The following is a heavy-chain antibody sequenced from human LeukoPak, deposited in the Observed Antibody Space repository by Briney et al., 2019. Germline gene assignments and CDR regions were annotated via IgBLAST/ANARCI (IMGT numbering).Heavy chain of an antibody. CDR2: INSDGTTT. CDR3: ARGQATYHDY. J-gene: IGHJ4*02. CDR1: GFTFSSYW. V-gene: IGHV3-74*01. Sequence: GGSLRLSCAASGFTFSSYWMHWVRQAPGKGLLWVSRINSDGTTTTYADSVKGRFTISRDNAKNTLYLQMSSLRADDTAVYYCARGQATYHDYWGQGTLVSVSS.